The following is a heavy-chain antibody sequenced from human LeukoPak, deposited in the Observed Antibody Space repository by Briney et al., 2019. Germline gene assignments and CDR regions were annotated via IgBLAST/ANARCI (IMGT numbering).Heavy chain of an antibody. CDR2: ISSSSSYI. CDR3: ARDSGDSSGYPFDY. V-gene: IGHV3-21*01. J-gene: IGHJ4*02. D-gene: IGHD3-22*01. CDR1: EFIFSSYS. Sequence: GGSLRLSCAASEFIFSSYSMNWVRQAPGKGLEWVSSISSSSSYIYYADSVKGRFTISRDNAKNSLYLQMNSLRAEDTAVYYCARDSGDSSGYPFDYWGQGTLVTVSS.